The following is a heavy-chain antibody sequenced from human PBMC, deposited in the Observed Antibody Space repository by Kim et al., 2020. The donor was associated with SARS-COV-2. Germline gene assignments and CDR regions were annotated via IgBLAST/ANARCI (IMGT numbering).Heavy chain of an antibody. CDR2: INPNSGAT. J-gene: IGHJ5*02. D-gene: IGHD2-15*01. V-gene: IGHV1-2*02. CDR1: GYIFTDSY. Sequence: ASVKVSCKASGYIFTDSYVHWVRQAPGQGLEWMGWINPNSGATTYAQNFQARVTVTRDTSIRTVYMELSRLTFDDTVVYYCVKSAGKYCTGGNCYENWFGPWGQGSLVTVSS. CDR3: VKSAGKYCTGGNCYENWFGP.